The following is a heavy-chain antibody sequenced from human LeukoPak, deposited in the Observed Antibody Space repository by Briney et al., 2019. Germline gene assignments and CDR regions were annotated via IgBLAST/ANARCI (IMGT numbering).Heavy chain of an antibody. CDR3: ARLVVVAPYFDY. CDR2: INHSGST. CDR1: GGSISSYY. V-gene: IGHV4-34*01. D-gene: IGHD2-15*01. Sequence: LVKPSETLSLTCTVSGGSISSYYWSWVRQPPGKGLEWIGEINHSGSTNYNPSLKSRVTISVDTSKNQFSLKLSSVTAADTAVYYCARLVVVAPYFDYWGQGTLVTVSS. J-gene: IGHJ4*02.